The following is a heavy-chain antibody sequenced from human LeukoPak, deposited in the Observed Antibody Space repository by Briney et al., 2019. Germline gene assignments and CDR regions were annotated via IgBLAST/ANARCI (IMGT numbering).Heavy chain of an antibody. Sequence: KHGESLKISCKGSGYSFATYWIGWVRQMPGKGLEWMGIIYPGDSDARYSPSFQGQVTISADKSISTAYLQWSSLKASDTAMYFCARRGYSGYYSAFDIWGQGTMVTASS. D-gene: IGHD5-12*01. V-gene: IGHV5-51*01. CDR3: ARRGYSGYYSAFDI. CDR2: IYPGDSDA. CDR1: GYSFATYW. J-gene: IGHJ3*02.